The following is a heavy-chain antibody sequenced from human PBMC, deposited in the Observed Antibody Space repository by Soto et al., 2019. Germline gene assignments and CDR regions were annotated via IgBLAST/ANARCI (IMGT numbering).Heavy chain of an antibody. D-gene: IGHD2-2*01. J-gene: IGHJ3*02. V-gene: IGHV1-69*08. CDR3: ARDRRYCSSTSCHDAFDI. Sequence: QVQLVQSGAEVKKPGSSVKVSCKASGGTFSSYTISWVRQAPGQGLEWMGRINPILGIANYAQKFQGRVTITADKSTSTAYMELSSLRSEDTAVYYCARDRRYCSSTSCHDAFDIWGQGTMVTVSS. CDR2: INPILGIA. CDR1: GGTFSSYT.